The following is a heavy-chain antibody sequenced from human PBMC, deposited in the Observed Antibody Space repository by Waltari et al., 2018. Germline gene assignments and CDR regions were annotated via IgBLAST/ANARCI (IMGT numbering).Heavy chain of an antibody. D-gene: IGHD4-17*01. CDR1: GYSFTSYW. Sequence: EVQLVQSGAEVKKPGESLKISCKGSGYSFTSYWIGWVRQMPGKGLEWMGIIYPGDSDTRYSPSFQGQVTISADKSISTAYLQWSSLKASDTAVYYCARDLVRTVTTRGLYYYGMDVWGQGTTVTVSS. J-gene: IGHJ6*02. V-gene: IGHV5-51*01. CDR3: ARDLVRTVTTRGLYYYGMDV. CDR2: IYPGDSDT.